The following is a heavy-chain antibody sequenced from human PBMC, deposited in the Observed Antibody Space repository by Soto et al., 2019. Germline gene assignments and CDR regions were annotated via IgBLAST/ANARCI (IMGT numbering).Heavy chain of an antibody. V-gene: IGHV4-30-4*01. Sequence: SETLSLTCTVPGGSISSDDYYWSWIRQSPGRGLECFVYIFFSGNTYYNPSLKSRFTISIDASKNQFSLKLRSMTAADTAVYYCARSTGRYWGQGTLVTVSS. CDR1: GGSISSDDYY. J-gene: IGHJ4*02. CDR3: ARSTGRY. CDR2: IFFSGNT. D-gene: IGHD2-21*01.